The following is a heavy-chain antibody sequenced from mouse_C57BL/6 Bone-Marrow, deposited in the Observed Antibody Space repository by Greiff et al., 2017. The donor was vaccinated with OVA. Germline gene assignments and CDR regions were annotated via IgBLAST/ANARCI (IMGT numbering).Heavy chain of an antibody. Sequence: QVQLQQSGPELVKPGASVKISCKASGYAFSSSWMNWVKQRPGKGLEWIGRIYPGDGDTNYNGKFKGKATLTADKSSSTAYMQLSSLTSEDSAVYVCARWGPYGNAMDYWGQGTSVTVSS. CDR1: GYAFSSSW. D-gene: IGHD1-1*01. CDR3: ARWGPYGNAMDY. CDR2: IYPGDGDT. J-gene: IGHJ4*01. V-gene: IGHV1-82*01.